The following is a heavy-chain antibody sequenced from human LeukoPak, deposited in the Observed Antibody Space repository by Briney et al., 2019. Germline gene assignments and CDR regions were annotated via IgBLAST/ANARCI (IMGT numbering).Heavy chain of an antibody. CDR3: ARTRSTIFGVVIIFGGAFDI. Sequence: ASVKVSCKASGYTFTSYDINWVRQATGQGLEWMGWMNPNSGNTGYAQKFQGRVTMTRNTSISTAYMELSSLRSEDTAVYYCARTRSTIFGVVIIFGGAFDIWGQGTMVTVSS. J-gene: IGHJ3*02. CDR1: GYTFTSYD. D-gene: IGHD3-3*01. V-gene: IGHV1-8*01. CDR2: MNPNSGNT.